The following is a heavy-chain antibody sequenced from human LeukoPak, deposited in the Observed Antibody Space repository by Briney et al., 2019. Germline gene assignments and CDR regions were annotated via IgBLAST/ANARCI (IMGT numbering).Heavy chain of an antibody. CDR3: AREGRDIVVVPAAMGY. CDR1: GYTFTGYY. Sequence: ASVKVSCKASGYTFTGYYMHWVRQAPGQGLEWMGWINPNSGGTNYAQKFQGRVTMTRDTSISTAYMELSRLRSDDTAVYYCAREGRDIVVVPAAMGYWGQGTLVTVSS. D-gene: IGHD2-2*01. V-gene: IGHV1-2*02. J-gene: IGHJ4*02. CDR2: INPNSGGT.